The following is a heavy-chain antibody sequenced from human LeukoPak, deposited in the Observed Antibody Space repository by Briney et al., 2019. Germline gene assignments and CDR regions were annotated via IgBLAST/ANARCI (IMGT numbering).Heavy chain of an antibody. J-gene: IGHJ6*03. Sequence: ASVKVSCKASGYTFTGYYMHWVRQAPGQGLEWMGWINPNSGGTNYAQKFQGRVTMTRDTSISTAYMELRSLRSDDTAVYYCARAPPGGYDGYCSGGSCYSRFYYYYYYMDVWGKGTTVTVSS. CDR1: GYTFTGYY. V-gene: IGHV1-2*02. CDR3: ARAPPGGYDGYCSGGSCYSRFYYYYYYMDV. CDR2: INPNSGGT. D-gene: IGHD2-15*01.